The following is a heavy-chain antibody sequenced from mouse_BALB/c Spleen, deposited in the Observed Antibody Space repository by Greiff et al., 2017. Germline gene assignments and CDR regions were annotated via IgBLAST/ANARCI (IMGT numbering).Heavy chain of an antibody. CDR3: ARFGNYDAWFAY. D-gene: IGHD2-1*01. V-gene: IGHV1-77*01. CDR2: IYPGSGST. Sequence: QVQLQQSGPELVKPGASVKMSCKASGYTFTDYVISWVKQRTGQGLEWIGAIYPGSGSTYYNEKFKGKATLTADKSSKTAYMQLSSLTSEDSAVYFCARFGNYDAWFAYWGQGTLVTVSA. J-gene: IGHJ3*01. CDR1: GYTFTDYV.